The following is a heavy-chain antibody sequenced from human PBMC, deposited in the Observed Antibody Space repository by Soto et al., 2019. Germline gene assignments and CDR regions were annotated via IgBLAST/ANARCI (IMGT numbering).Heavy chain of an antibody. CDR2: INAYNGNT. CDR1: GYTVTTYG. D-gene: IGHD1-26*01. CDR3: ARARVGATYDLDY. J-gene: IGHJ4*02. V-gene: IGHV1-18*01. Sequence: QVQLVQSGGEVKKPGASVKVSCKASGYTVTTYGISWVRQAPGQGLEWLGWINAYNGNTNCAQNLQGRVTMTTDTSTSTAYMELRSLRSDDTAVYYCARARVGATYDLDYWGQGTLVTVSS.